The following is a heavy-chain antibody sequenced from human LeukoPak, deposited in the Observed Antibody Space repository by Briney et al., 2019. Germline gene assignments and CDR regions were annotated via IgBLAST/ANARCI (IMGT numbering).Heavy chain of an antibody. V-gene: IGHV3-23*01. D-gene: IGHD4-11*01. CDR1: GFTFSSYA. CDR2: ISGSGGST. J-gene: IGHJ3*02. Sequence: PGGSLRLSCAASGFTFSSYAMSWVRQAPGKGLEWVSAISGSGGSTYYADSVKGRFTISRDNSKKTLYLQMNSLRAEDTAVYYCAKPLRGYSNYVPLDAFDIWGQGTMVTVSS. CDR3: AKPLRGYSNYVPLDAFDI.